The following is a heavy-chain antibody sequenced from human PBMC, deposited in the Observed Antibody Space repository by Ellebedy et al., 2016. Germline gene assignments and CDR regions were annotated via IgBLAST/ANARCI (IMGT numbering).Heavy chain of an antibody. Sequence: GGSLRLXXTASGLNLNTFFMSWVRQAPGKGLEWVSTISAGSDITRLADSVKGRFTISRDSSKNSVYLRMNNLRVEDTAVYFCRQGHYADLWGQGTLVTVSS. CDR1: GLNLNTFF. CDR2: ISAGSDIT. J-gene: IGHJ4*02. D-gene: IGHD4-17*01. V-gene: IGHV3-23*01. CDR3: RQGHYADL.